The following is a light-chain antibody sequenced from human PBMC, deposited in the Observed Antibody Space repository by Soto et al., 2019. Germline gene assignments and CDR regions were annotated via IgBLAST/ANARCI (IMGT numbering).Light chain of an antibody. CDR3: QHRGKWPRT. V-gene: IGKV3-11*01. Sequence: EIVLTQSPANLSLSPGVRATLSCRASQSVNSYLAWYQQKPGQAPRLLIYGASIRATGIPARFSGRGSGTDFTLTISSLEPEDFAVYYCQHRGKWPRTFGQGTKRDIK. J-gene: IGKJ2*01. CDR1: QSVNSY. CDR2: GAS.